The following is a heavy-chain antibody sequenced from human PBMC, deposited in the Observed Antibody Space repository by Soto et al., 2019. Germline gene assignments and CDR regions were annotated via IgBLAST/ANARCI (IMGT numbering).Heavy chain of an antibody. CDR2: IYPDDSDT. J-gene: IGHJ3*01. V-gene: IGHV5-51*01. CDR3: ARQGGSYPHAFDV. D-gene: IGHD1-26*01. CDR1: GYSFPNYW. Sequence: GESLKISCTGSGYSFPNYWIGWVRQMPGKGLVWMGIIYPDDSDTKYSPAFQGQVTISVDKSVSTAYLQLSRLKASDTAIYYCARQGGSYPHAFDVWGQGTLVTVSS.